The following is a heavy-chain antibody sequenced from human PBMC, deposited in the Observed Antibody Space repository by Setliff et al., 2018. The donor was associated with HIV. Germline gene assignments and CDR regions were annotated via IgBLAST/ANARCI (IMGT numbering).Heavy chain of an antibody. CDR2: INYSGTT. Sequence: SETLSLTCAIYGGSFSGNYWSWIRQPPGKGLEWIGEINYSGTTNHNPFLKSRVTISVDKSKNQFSLKLSSVTAADTAVYYCAREIYGGNSRPFDYWGQGTLVTVSS. CDR1: GGSFSGNY. V-gene: IGHV4-34*01. J-gene: IGHJ4*02. CDR3: AREIYGGNSRPFDY. D-gene: IGHD4-17*01.